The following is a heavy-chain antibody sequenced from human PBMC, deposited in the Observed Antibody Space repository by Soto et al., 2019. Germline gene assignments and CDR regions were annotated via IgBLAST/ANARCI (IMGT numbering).Heavy chain of an antibody. D-gene: IGHD2-15*01. CDR2: IWYDGSNK. J-gene: IGHJ4*02. CDR1: GFTFSSYG. CDR3: ARDRLGYCSGGSCSNYFDY. Sequence: QVQLVESGGGVVQPGRSLRLSCAASGFTFSSYGMHWVRKAPGKGLEWVAVIWYDGSNKYYADSVKGRFTISRDNSKNTLYLQMNSLRAEDTAVYYCARDRLGYCSGGSCSNYFDYWGQGTLVTVSS. V-gene: IGHV3-33*01.